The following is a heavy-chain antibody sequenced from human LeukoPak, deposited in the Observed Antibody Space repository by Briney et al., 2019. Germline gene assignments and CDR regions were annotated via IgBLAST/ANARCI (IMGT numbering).Heavy chain of an antibody. Sequence: SETLSLTCAVYGGSFSGYYWSWIRQPPGKGLEWIGEINHSGSTNYNPSLKSRVTISVDTPKNQFSLKLSSVTAADTAVYYCARDRLEWASYGTFDYWGQGTLVTVSS. D-gene: IGHD3-3*01. CDR2: INHSGST. CDR1: GGSFSGYY. V-gene: IGHV4-34*01. CDR3: ARDRLEWASYGTFDY. J-gene: IGHJ4*02.